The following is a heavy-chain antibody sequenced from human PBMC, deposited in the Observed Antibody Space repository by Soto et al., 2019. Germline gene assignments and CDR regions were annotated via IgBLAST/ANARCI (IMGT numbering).Heavy chain of an antibody. CDR2: ISSSSSYT. CDR3: ARGSSSSLRYFDWLRIRDDAFDI. J-gene: IGHJ3*02. CDR1: GFTFSDYY. Sequence: GGSLRLSCAASGFTFSDYYMSWIRQAPGKGLEWVSYISSSSSYTNYADSVKGRFTISRDNAKNSLYLQMSSLRAEDTAVYYCARGSSSSLRYFDWLRIRDDAFDIWGQGTMVTVSS. V-gene: IGHV3-11*06. D-gene: IGHD3-9*01.